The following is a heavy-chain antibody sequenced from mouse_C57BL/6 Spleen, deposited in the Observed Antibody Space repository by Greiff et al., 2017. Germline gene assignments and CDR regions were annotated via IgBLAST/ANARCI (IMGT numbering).Heavy chain of an antibody. Sequence: EVKLLESGPGLVKPSQSLSLTCSVTGYSITSGYYWNWIRQFPGNKLEWMGYISYDGSNNYNPSLKNRISITRDTSKNQFFLKLNSVTTEDTATYYCARKGDGYFAYWGQGTLVTVSA. J-gene: IGHJ3*01. CDR3: ARKGDGYFAY. CDR2: ISYDGSN. CDR1: GYSITSGYY. D-gene: IGHD2-3*01. V-gene: IGHV3-6*01.